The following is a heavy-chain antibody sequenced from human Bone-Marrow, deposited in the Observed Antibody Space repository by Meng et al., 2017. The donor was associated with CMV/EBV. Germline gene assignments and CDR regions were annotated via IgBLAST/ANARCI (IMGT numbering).Heavy chain of an antibody. J-gene: IGHJ4*02. CDR2: INHSGST. Sequence: SQTLSLTCAVYGGSFSGYYWSWIRQPPGKGLEWIGEINHSGSTNYNPSLKSRVTISVDTSKNQFSLKLSSVTAADTAVYYCARGGYCSSTSCYPFDYWGPGTLVTVSS. D-gene: IGHD2-2*03. CDR1: GGSFSGYY. V-gene: IGHV4-34*01. CDR3: ARGGYCSSTSCYPFDY.